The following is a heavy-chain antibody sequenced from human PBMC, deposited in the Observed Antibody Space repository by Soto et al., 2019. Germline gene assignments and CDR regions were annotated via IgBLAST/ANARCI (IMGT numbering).Heavy chain of an antibody. D-gene: IGHD6-13*01. J-gene: IGHJ6*02. CDR3: ARTSAAGKYYYGMDV. CDR2: IYPGDSDT. Sequence: GESLKISCKGSGYSFTSYWIGWVRQMPGKGLEWMGIIYPGDSDTRYSPSFQGQVTISADKSISTAYLQWSSLKASDTAMYYCARTSAAGKYYYGMDVRGQATTVTVSS. CDR1: GYSFTSYW. V-gene: IGHV5-51*01.